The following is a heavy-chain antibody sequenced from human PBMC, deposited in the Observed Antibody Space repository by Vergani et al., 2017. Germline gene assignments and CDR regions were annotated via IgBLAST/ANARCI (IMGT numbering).Heavy chain of an antibody. Sequence: QVQLQELGPGLVKPSQTLSLTCTVSGGSISSGHYYWSWIRRPPGKGLEWIGHTYYSGSTYYKSSLKSRVTLSVDTSNNQFSLKLSSVTAADTAVYYCAREACSSTSYLYRRVAFDIWGQGTMVTVSS. J-gene: IGHJ3*02. D-gene: IGHD2-2*01. CDR2: TYYSGST. CDR3: AREACSSTSYLYRRVAFDI. V-gene: IGHV4-30-4*01. CDR1: GGSISSGHYY.